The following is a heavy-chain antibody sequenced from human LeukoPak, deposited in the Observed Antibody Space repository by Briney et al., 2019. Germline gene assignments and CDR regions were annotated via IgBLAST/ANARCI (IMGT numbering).Heavy chain of an antibody. Sequence: GESLKISCKGSGYTFTNYWIHWVRQMPGKGLEWMGNVYPGDSDTRYSPSFQGQVTISADKSIATTYLQWNSLKASDTAIYYCARQLDYGGFGAFGIWGQGTMVTVSS. J-gene: IGHJ3*02. V-gene: IGHV5-51*01. D-gene: IGHD4-23*01. CDR1: GYTFTNYW. CDR2: VYPGDSDT. CDR3: ARQLDYGGFGAFGI.